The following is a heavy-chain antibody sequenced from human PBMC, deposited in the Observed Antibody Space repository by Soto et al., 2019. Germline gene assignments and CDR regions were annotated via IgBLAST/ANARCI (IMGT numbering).Heavy chain of an antibody. CDR2: IIPIFGTA. CDR1: GGTFSSYA. D-gene: IGHD4-4*01. V-gene: IGHV1-69*06. J-gene: IGHJ5*02. CDR3: ARGSAGNRDLYNWFDP. Sequence: SVKVSCKASGGTFSSYAISWVRQAPGQGLEWMGGIIPIFGTANYAQKFQGRVTITADKSTSTAYMELSSLRSEDTAVYYCARGSAGNRDLYNWFDPWGQGTLVTVSS.